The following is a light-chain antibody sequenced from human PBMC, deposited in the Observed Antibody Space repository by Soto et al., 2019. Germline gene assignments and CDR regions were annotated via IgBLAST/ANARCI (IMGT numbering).Light chain of an antibody. Sequence: QSVLTQPASVSGSPGQSITISCTGTHSDVGGYNYVSWYQQHPGKAPKLMISEVSNRPSGVSNRFSGSKSGNTASLTISGLQAADEADYYCSSYTSTSTLVVFGTGTKLTVL. CDR1: HSDVGGYNY. V-gene: IGLV2-14*01. J-gene: IGLJ1*01. CDR3: SSYTSTSTLVV. CDR2: EVS.